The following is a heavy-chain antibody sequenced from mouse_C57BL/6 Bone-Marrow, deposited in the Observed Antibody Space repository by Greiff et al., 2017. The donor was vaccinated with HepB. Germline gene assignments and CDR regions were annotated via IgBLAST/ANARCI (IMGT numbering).Heavy chain of an antibody. CDR3: ARGDYGYDEDAMDY. V-gene: IGHV1-81*01. CDR1: GYTFTSYG. CDR2: IYPRSGNT. Sequence: QVQLKESGAELARPGASVKLSCKASGYTFTSYGISWVKQRTGQGLEWIGEIYPRSGNTYYNEKFKGKATLTADKSSSTAYMELRSLTSEDSAVYFCARGDYGYDEDAMDYWGQGTSVTVSS. J-gene: IGHJ4*01. D-gene: IGHD2-2*01.